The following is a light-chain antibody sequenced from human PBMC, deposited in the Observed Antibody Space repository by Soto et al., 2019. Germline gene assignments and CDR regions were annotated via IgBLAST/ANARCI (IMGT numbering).Light chain of an antibody. CDR1: QSLTSTY. J-gene: IGKJ2*01. CDR3: QHYESSPPSYT. V-gene: IGKV3-20*01. CDR2: GAS. Sequence: EIVLTQSPGTLSLSPGERAALSCRASQSLTSTYLAWYQQKPGQAPRLLIYGASSRATGIPDRFSGSGSGTDFTLTISRLEPEDVAVDYCQHYESSPPSYTFGQGTKLEIK.